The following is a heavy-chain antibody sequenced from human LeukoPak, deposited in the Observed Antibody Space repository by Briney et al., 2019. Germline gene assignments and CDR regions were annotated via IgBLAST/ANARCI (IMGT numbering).Heavy chain of an antibody. D-gene: IGHD3-22*01. CDR3: AKRSSDSSGYSDY. J-gene: IGHJ4*02. V-gene: IGHV1-69*04. CDR2: IIPILGIA. Sequence: SVKVSCKASGGTFSSYAISWVRQAPGQGLEWMGRIIPILGIANYAQKFQGRVTITADKSTSTAYMELSSLRSEDTAVYYCAKRSSDSSGYSDYWDQGTLVTVSS. CDR1: GGTFSSYA.